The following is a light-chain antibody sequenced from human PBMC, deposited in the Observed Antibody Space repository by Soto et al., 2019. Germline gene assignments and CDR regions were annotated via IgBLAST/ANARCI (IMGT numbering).Light chain of an antibody. CDR3: QQSYNSHT. CDR1: QRISNH. V-gene: IGKV1-39*01. Sequence: DIPMTQSPSSLSASVGDRVTITCRASQRISNHLNWYQQKPGKAPKLLIYAAITLQSGVPSRFSGSGSETDFTLTITSLQPEDFATDYCQQSYNSHTFGQGTKLEIK. CDR2: AAI. J-gene: IGKJ2*01.